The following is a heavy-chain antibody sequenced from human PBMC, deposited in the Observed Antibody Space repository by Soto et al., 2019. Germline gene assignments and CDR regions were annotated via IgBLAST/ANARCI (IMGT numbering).Heavy chain of an antibody. CDR2: ISGSGGST. CDR3: AKDPSGWSPYYYYGMDV. CDR1: GFTFSSYA. V-gene: IGHV3-23*01. J-gene: IGHJ6*02. Sequence: PGGSLRLSCAASGFTFSSYAMSWVRQAPGKGLEWVSAISGSGGSTYYADSVKGRFTISRDNSKNTLYLQMNSLRAEDTAVYYCAKDPSGWSPYYYYGMDVWGQGTTVTVSS. D-gene: IGHD6-13*01.